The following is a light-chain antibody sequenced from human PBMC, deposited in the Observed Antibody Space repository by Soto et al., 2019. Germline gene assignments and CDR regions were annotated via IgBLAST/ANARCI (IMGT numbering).Light chain of an antibody. J-gene: IGLJ3*02. Sequence: QSALTQPASVSGSPGQSITISCTGTSSDVGSYDLVSWYQQHPGKAPKLMIYEGSKRPSGVSNRFSGSKPGNTASLTISGLQAEDEADYYCCSYAGSSTGVFGGGTQLTVL. V-gene: IGLV2-23*01. CDR1: SSDVGSYDL. CDR3: CSYAGSSTGV. CDR2: EGS.